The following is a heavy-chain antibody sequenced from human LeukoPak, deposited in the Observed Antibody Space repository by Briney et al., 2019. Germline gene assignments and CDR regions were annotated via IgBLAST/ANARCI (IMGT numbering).Heavy chain of an antibody. CDR2: ISYDGSNK. V-gene: IGHV3-30*04. CDR3: ARTTTVTHHDAFDI. D-gene: IGHD4-17*01. CDR1: GFTFSSYA. Sequence: GGSLRLSCAASGFTFSSYAMHWVRQAPGKGLEWVAVISYDGSNKYYADSVKGRFTISRDNSKNTLYLQMNSLRAEDTAVYYCARTTTVTHHDAFDIWGQGTMVTVSS. J-gene: IGHJ3*02.